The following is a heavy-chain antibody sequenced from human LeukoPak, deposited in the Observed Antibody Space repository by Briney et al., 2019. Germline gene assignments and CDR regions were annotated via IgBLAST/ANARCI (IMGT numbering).Heavy chain of an antibody. CDR3: ARDGARLRGTFAMDV. Sequence: SETLSLTCTVSGGSITSHYWSWIRQPPGKGLEWIAYMHHSGETSYSPSLRSRVTVSLDTSKNQFSLKLSSVTAADTAMYYCARDGARLRGTFAMDVWGQGTTVTVSS. V-gene: IGHV4-59*11. D-gene: IGHD2-21*02. CDR1: GGSITSHY. J-gene: IGHJ6*02. CDR2: MHHSGET.